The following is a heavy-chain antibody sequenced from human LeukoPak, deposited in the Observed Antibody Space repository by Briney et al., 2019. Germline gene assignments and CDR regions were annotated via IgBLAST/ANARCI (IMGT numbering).Heavy chain of an antibody. CDR2: ISSSSSYI. J-gene: IGHJ4*02. CDR1: GFTFSSYS. Sequence: PGGSLSLSCAASGFTFSSYSMNWVRQAPGKGLEWVSSISSSSSYIYYADSVKGRFTISRDNAKNSLYLQMNSLRAEDTAVYYCARDGTTVTTRFDYWGQGTLVTVSS. CDR3: ARDGTTVTTRFDY. D-gene: IGHD4-17*01. V-gene: IGHV3-21*01.